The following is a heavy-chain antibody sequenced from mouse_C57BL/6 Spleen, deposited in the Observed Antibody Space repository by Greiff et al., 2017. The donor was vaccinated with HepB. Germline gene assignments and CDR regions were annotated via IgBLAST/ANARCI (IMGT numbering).Heavy chain of an antibody. CDR3: AMDYDGFAY. J-gene: IGHJ3*01. D-gene: IGHD2-4*01. Sequence: QVHVKQPGAELVRPGSSVKLSCKASGYTFTSYWMHWVKQRPIQGIEWIGNIDPSDSETHYNQKFKDKATLTVDKSSSPAYMQLSSLTAEDSAVYYCAMDYDGFAYWGQGTLVTVSS. CDR1: GYTFTSYW. V-gene: IGHV1-52*01. CDR2: IDPSDSET.